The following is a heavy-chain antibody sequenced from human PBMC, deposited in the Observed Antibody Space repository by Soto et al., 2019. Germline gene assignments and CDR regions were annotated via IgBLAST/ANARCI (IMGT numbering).Heavy chain of an antibody. V-gene: IGHV4-4*02. D-gene: IGHD6-13*01. CDR1: SGSISSSNW. CDR3: ARDFPTRVAAAGGAFDI. CDR2: IYHSGST. J-gene: IGHJ3*02. Sequence: QVQLQESGPGLVKPSGTLSLTCAVSSGSISSSNWWSWVRQPPGKGLEWIGEIYHSGSTNYNPSLKSRVTISVDKSKNQFSLKLSSVTAADTAVYYCARDFPTRVAAAGGAFDIWGQGTMVTVSS.